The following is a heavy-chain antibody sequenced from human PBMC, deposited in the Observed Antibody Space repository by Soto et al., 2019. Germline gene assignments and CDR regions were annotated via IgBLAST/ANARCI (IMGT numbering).Heavy chain of an antibody. D-gene: IGHD6-13*01. J-gene: IGHJ4*02. Sequence: QVQLVQSGAEVKKPGSSVKVSCKASGGTFSSYTISWVRQAPGQGLEWMGRIIPILGIANYAQKFQGRVTITADKSTRTAYMELSSLRSEDTAVYYCARDTIGVGSRWFPFDYWGQGTLFTVSS. CDR3: ARDTIGVGSRWFPFDY. V-gene: IGHV1-69*08. CDR2: IIPILGIA. CDR1: GGTFSSYT.